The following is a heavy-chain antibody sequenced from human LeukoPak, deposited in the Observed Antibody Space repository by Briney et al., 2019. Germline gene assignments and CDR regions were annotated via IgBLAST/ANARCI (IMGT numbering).Heavy chain of an antibody. CDR2: SGST. CDR3: ARAKGHYDFWSGYGDYMDV. D-gene: IGHD3-3*01. J-gene: IGHJ6*03. CDR1: GYSISSGYY. Sequence: SETLSLTCTVSGYSISSGYYWGWIRQPPGKGLEWIGSGSTYYNPSLKSRVTISVDTSKNQFSLKLSSVTAADTAVYYCARAKGHYDFWSGYGDYMDVWGKGTTVTVSS. V-gene: IGHV4-38-2*02.